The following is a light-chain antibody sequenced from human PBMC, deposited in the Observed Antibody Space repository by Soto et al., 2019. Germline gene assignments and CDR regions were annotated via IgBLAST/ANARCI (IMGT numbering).Light chain of an antibody. J-gene: IGKJ2*01. CDR2: AAS. CDR3: QQSYSAPGYT. V-gene: IGKV1-39*01. Sequence: DIPMTQSPSSLSASVGDRVTITCRASQSISNSLNWYQQKPGKAPNLVIYAASSLQSGVPSRFSGSGSGTDFTLTISSLQPEDFATYYCQQSYSAPGYTFGQGTKLEIK. CDR1: QSISNS.